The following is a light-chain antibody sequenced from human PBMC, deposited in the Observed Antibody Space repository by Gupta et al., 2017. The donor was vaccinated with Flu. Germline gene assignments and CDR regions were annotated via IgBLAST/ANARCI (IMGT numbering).Light chain of an antibody. CDR3: QVGESSTDYWV. V-gene: IGLV3-21*02. CDR1: NIRRKS. J-gene: IGLJ3*02. Sequence: GGTNIRRKSVHWYQQKPGQDPVLVVNDDSDRPSGIPERFSGSKSGDTATLTISRVEAGDEADYYCQVGESSTDYWVVGGGTRLTVL. CDR2: DDS.